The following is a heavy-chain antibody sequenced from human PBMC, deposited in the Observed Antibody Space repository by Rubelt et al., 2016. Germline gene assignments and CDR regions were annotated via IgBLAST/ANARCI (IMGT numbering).Heavy chain of an antibody. D-gene: IGHD5-12*01. CDR3: ARGLGAWYGGYLLAGFDY. J-gene: IGHJ4*02. V-gene: IGHV4-34*01. CDR2: IIHSGST. Sequence: QVQLQQWGAGLLKPSETLSLTCAVYGGSFSGYYWSWIRQPPGKGLEWMGEIIHSGSTNYNPFLKSRLSISVGTSKNQFSLKLSSVTAADTAVYYCARGLGAWYGGYLLAGFDYWGQGTLVTVSS. CDR1: GGSFSGYY.